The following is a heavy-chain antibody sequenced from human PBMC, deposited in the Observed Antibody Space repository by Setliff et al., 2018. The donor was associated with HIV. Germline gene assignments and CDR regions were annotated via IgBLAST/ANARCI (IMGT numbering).Heavy chain of an antibody. Sequence: PGGSLRLSCAASGFTFSSYSMNWVRQAPGKGLVWVSRVDSGGSGTSYADSVKGRFTISRDNAKNSMDLQINSLRAEDTAIYYCARKLRPGHGVDVWGQGTTVTVSS. CDR2: VDSGGSGT. V-gene: IGHV3-74*01. D-gene: IGHD3-10*01. CDR1: GFTFSSYS. CDR3: ARKLRPGHGVDV. J-gene: IGHJ6*02.